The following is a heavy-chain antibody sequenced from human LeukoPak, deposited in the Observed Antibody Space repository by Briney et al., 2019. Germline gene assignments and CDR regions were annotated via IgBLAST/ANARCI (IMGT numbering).Heavy chain of an antibody. J-gene: IGHJ4*02. CDR3: ARLGTYWSNYYFEY. D-gene: IGHD3-10*01. CDR2: IYPGDSDT. Sequence: GESLKISFQGSGXSFTTYWIGWVRQMPGKGLECMGIIYPGDSDTRYSPSLQGQVTISADKSINTAYLQWSSLKVSDTAMYYCARLGTYWSNYYFEYWGQGTLVTVSS. V-gene: IGHV5-51*01. CDR1: GXSFTTYW.